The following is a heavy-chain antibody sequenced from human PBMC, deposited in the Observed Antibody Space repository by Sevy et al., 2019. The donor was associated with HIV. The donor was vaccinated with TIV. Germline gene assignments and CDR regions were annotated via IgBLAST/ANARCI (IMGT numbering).Heavy chain of an antibody. CDR1: GFTFSRYT. V-gene: IGHV3-30-3*01. Sequence: GGSLRLSCAASGFTFSRYTMHWVRQTPVKGLEWVAIISYDGSNTYYANSVRGRFTISRDTSKNTLYLQMNSLRPEDTAVYYWARGMVSGYCKGGTCYSDYWGQGTLVTFSS. J-gene: IGHJ4*02. CDR3: ARGMVSGYCKGGTCYSDY. D-gene: IGHD2-15*01. CDR2: ISYDGSNT.